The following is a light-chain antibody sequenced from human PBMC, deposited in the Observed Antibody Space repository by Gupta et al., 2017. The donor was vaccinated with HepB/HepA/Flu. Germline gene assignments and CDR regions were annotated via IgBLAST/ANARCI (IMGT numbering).Light chain of an antibody. Sequence: EIVLTQSPGILSLSPGERATLSCRASQSVSSSYLAWYQQKPGQAPRLLIYGASSRATGIPDRFSGSGSGTDFTITISRLEPEDFAVYYCQQYGSSSYTFGQGTKLEIK. CDR3: QQYGSSSYT. J-gene: IGKJ2*01. CDR2: GAS. CDR1: QSVSSSY. V-gene: IGKV3-20*01.